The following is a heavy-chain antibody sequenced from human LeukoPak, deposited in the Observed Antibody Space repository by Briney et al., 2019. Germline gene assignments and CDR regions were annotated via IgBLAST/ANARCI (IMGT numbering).Heavy chain of an antibody. CDR1: GGSISSSSYY. J-gene: IGHJ4*02. D-gene: IGHD3-22*01. V-gene: IGHV4-39*01. CDR3: ARLVRATYYYDSSGLAGGLFDY. CDR2: IYYSGST. Sequence: PSETLSLTCIVSGGSISSSSYYWGWIRQPPGKGLEWIGSIYYSGSTYYNPSLKSRVTISVDTSKNQFSLKLSSVTAADTAVYYCARLVRATYYYDSSGLAGGLFDYWGQGTLVTVSS.